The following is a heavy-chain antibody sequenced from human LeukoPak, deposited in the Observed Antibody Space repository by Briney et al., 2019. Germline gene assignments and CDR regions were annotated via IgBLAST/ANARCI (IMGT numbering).Heavy chain of an antibody. J-gene: IGHJ2*01. Sequence: GGSPRLLCAASGFPLSSYDIHWVRHATGKGLECVSGIGTAGELFFPGSVKGRFTISRENAKDSLYLQMNSLRAGDTAVYYCARAAYSSTWYSRYFDLWGRGTLVTVSS. D-gene: IGHD6-13*01. CDR3: ARAAYSSTWYSRYFDL. CDR1: GFPLSSYD. CDR2: IGTAGEL. V-gene: IGHV3-13*01.